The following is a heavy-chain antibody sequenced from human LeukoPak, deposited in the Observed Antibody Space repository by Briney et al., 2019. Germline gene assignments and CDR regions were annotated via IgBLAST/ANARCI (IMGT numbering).Heavy chain of an antibody. Sequence: GGSLRLSCAASGFTFSSYGMSWVRQAPGKGLEWVAVISYDGSNKYYADSVKGRFTISRDNSKNTLYLQMNSLRAEDTAVYYCASALRYYYYMDVWGKGTTVTVSS. CDR2: ISYDGSNK. CDR3: ASALRYYYYMDV. J-gene: IGHJ6*03. V-gene: IGHV3-30*03. CDR1: GFTFSSYG.